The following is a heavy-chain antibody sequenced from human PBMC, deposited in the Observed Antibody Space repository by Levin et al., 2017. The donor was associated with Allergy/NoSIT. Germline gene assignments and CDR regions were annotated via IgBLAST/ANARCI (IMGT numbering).Heavy chain of an antibody. CDR1: GGSISSYY. CDR2: IYSDGTT. V-gene: IGHV4-59*01. CDR3: AKARYSTLFDF. D-gene: IGHD5-18*01. Sequence: NPSETLSLTCSVSGGSISSYYWSWIRQPPGKGLEWIGYIYSDGTTNYNPSLKSRVTISVDTSKNQFSLRLSSVTAADTAVYYCAKARYSTLFDFWGQGTLVSVSS. J-gene: IGHJ4*02.